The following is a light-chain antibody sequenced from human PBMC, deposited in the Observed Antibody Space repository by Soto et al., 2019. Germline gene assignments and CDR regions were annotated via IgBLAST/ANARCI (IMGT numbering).Light chain of an antibody. CDR1: RSNIGAGND. V-gene: IGLV1-40*01. CDR2: GNN. CDR3: QSYDVNRREVV. J-gene: IGLJ2*01. Sequence: QSVLTQPPSVSGAPGQRVTISCTGRRSNIGAGNDVHWYQHLPGTAPKLLISGNNNRPSGVPDRFYGSKSGTSASLAITGLQAEDEADYYCQSYDVNRREVVIGGGTKLTVL.